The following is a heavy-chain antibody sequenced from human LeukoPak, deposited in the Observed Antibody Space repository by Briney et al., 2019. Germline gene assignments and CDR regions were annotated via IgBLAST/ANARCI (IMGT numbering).Heavy chain of an antibody. Sequence: SETLSLICTVSGGSISSSSYYWGWIRQPPGKGLEWIGSIYYSGSTYYNPSLKSRVTISVDTSKNQFSLKLSSVTAADTAVYYCAEGWSEQQLVGTEYFQHWGQGTLVTVST. CDR1: GGSISSSSYY. CDR3: AEGWSEQQLVGTEYFQH. CDR2: IYYSGST. D-gene: IGHD6-13*01. J-gene: IGHJ1*01. V-gene: IGHV4-39*01.